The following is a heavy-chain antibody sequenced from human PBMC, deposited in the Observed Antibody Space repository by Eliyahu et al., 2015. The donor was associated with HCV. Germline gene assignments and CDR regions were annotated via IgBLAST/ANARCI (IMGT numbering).Heavy chain of an antibody. Sequence: EVQLVESGGGLVKPGGSLRLSCAAPGFTFSSXSRNWVRQAPGKGLEWVSSISSSSSYIYYADSVKGRFTISRDNAKNSLYLQMNSLRAEDTAVYYCASGGYSSSSGDYWGQGTLVTVSS. CDR1: GFTFSSXS. J-gene: IGHJ4*02. V-gene: IGHV3-21*01. CDR2: ISSSSSYI. CDR3: ASGGYSSSSGDY. D-gene: IGHD6-6*01.